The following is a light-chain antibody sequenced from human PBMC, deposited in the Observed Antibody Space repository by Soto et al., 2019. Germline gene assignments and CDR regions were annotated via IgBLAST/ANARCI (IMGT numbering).Light chain of an antibody. CDR2: DAS. J-gene: IGKJ1*01. CDR1: QSIRSW. CDR3: QQYNSYSWT. Sequence: DIQMTQSPSTLSASVGDRVTITCRASQSIRSWLAWYQQKPGKAPKFLIYDASSLESGVPSRFSGSGSETEFTLTISSLQPDDFATYYCQQYNSYSWTFGQGTK. V-gene: IGKV1-5*01.